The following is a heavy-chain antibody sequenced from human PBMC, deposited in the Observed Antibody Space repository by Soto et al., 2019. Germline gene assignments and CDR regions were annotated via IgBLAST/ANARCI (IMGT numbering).Heavy chain of an antibody. CDR2: MYITGTT. D-gene: IGHD2-21*02. CDR3: ARDGEYGNGCYSFDP. CDR1: GDSISSYF. Sequence: QVHLQESGPGLVKPSETLSLTCTVSGDSISSYFWSWIRQPAGKGLEWIGRMYITGTTSYNPSFKRRVTMSIDTSKNQFSLKLNSVTAADAAVYYCARDGEYGNGCYSFDPWGQGTRVTVSS. J-gene: IGHJ5*02. V-gene: IGHV4-4*07.